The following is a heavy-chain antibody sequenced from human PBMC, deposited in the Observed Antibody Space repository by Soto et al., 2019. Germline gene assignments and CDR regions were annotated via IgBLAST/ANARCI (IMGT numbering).Heavy chain of an antibody. D-gene: IGHD6-13*01. CDR3: AKVSSSWYGGFFDL. V-gene: IGHV3-23*01. CDR2: LSDSGVSI. CDR1: GFTFSSHA. J-gene: IGHJ4*02. Sequence: EVQLLESGGGLVQPGGSLRLSCTASGFTFSSHAMTWVRQAPGKGLEWVSGLSDSGVSIYYADSVKDRLTISRDNSKNTLYLQIRSRRAEDTAVYYCAKVSSSWYGGFFDLWGQGTLVTVSS.